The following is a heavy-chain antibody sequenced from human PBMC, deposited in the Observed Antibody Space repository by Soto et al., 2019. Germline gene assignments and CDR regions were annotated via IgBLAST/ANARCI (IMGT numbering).Heavy chain of an antibody. D-gene: IGHD2-15*01. CDR3: AKETSAHCAGGTCHLSRFDS. CDR2: ISGRGDST. V-gene: IGHV3-23*01. J-gene: IGHJ4*02. CDR1: GFTFSRYS. Sequence: GGSLRLSCADPGFTFSRYSLRWVRPAPGEGLGKGSAISGRGDSTYYVDSVKGRFSVSRDNSKNTLYLQMNNLRAEDTAVYWCAKETSAHCAGGTCHLSRFDSWGPGTLVTV.